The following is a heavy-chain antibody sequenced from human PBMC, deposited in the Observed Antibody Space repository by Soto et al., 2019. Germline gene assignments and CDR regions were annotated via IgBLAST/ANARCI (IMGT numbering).Heavy chain of an antibody. CDR1: GGTFSSYA. J-gene: IGHJ6*02. Sequence: SVKVSCKASGGTFSSYAISWVRQAPGQGLEWMGGIIPILGIANYAQKFQGRVTITADKSTSTAYMELSSLRSEDTAVYYCARGDYYGSGSYYNYYYYGMDVWGQGTTVTVSS. CDR2: IIPILGIA. D-gene: IGHD3-10*01. V-gene: IGHV1-69*10. CDR3: ARGDYYGSGSYYNYYYYGMDV.